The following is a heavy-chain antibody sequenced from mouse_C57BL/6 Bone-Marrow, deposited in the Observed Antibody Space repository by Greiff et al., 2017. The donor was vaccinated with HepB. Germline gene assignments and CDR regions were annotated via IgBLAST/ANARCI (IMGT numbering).Heavy chain of an antibody. CDR2: ISNGGGST. D-gene: IGHD1-1*01. CDR1: GFTFSDYY. V-gene: IGHV5-12*01. CDR3: ARRGVVATDYAMDY. Sequence: EVKVEESGGGLVQPGGSLKLSCAASGFTFSDYYMYWVRQTPEKRLEWVAYISNGGGSTYYPDTVKGRFTISRDNAKNTLYLQMSRLKSEDTAMYYCARRGVVATDYAMDYWGQGTSVTVSS. J-gene: IGHJ4*01.